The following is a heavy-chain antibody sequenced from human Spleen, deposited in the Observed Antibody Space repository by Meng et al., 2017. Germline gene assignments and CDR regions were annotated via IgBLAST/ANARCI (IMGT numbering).Heavy chain of an antibody. CDR2: INHSGST. Sequence: SETLSLTCAVYSGSFSGYYWSWIRQPPGKGLEWIGEINHSGSTNYNPSLKSRVTISVGTSKNQFSLKLSSVTAADTAVYYCARGKPLDVWGQGTTVTVSS. CDR3: ARGKPLDV. J-gene: IGHJ6*02. V-gene: IGHV4-34*01. CDR1: SGSFSGYY.